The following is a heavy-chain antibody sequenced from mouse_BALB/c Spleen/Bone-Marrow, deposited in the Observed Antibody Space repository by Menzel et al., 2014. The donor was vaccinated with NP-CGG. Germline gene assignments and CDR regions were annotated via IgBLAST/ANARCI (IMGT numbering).Heavy chain of an antibody. CDR2: ISNGGGST. CDR1: GFTFSSYT. Sequence: EVKLMESGGGLVQPGGSLKLSCAASGFTFSSYTMSWVRQTPEKRLEWVAYISNGGGSTYYPDTVKGRFTISRDNAKNTLYLQMSSLKSEDTAMYYCARHEGGGFAYWGQGTLVTVSA. CDR3: ARHEGGGFAY. J-gene: IGHJ3*01. V-gene: IGHV5-12-2*01.